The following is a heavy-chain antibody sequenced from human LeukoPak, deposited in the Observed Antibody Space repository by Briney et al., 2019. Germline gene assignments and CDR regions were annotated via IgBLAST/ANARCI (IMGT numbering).Heavy chain of an antibody. Sequence: SETLSLTCAVYGGSFSGYYWSWIRQPPGKGLEWIGEINHSGSTNYNPSLKSRVTISVDTSKNQFSLKLSSVTAADTAVYYCARGRYSSSWYAPAYDAFDIWGQGTMVTVSS. CDR3: ARGRYSSSWYAPAYDAFDI. CDR2: INHSGST. J-gene: IGHJ3*02. D-gene: IGHD6-13*01. CDR1: GGSFSGYY. V-gene: IGHV4-34*01.